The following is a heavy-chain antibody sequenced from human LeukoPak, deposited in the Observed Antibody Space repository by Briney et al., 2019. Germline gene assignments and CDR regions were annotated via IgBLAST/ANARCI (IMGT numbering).Heavy chain of an antibody. Sequence: PGGSLRLSCAASGFTFSSYGMHWVRQAPGKGLEWVAVISYDGSNNYYADSVKGRFTISRDNSKNTLYLQMNSLRAEDTAVYYCAKDEGATLDYWGQGTLVTVSS. CDR3: AKDEGATLDY. V-gene: IGHV3-30*18. D-gene: IGHD1-26*01. CDR2: ISYDGSNN. CDR1: GFTFSSYG. J-gene: IGHJ4*02.